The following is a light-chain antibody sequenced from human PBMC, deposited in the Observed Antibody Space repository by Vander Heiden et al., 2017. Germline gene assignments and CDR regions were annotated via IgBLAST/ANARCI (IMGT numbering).Light chain of an antibody. CDR3: RECDTTPRT. Sequence: DIQMTQSPSSLSASVGDRVTITCRASQSISSYLNWYQQKPVKAPKLLIYAASSLQSGVPSRFRGSGSRTDFTLTIMMLQPEDIATYYCRECDTTPRTFGYGTKVEIK. V-gene: IGKV1-39*01. J-gene: IGKJ1*01. CDR2: AAS. CDR1: QSISSY.